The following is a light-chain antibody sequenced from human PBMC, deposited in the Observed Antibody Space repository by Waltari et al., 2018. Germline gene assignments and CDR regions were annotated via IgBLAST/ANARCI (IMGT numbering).Light chain of an antibody. V-gene: IGKV3-11*01. CDR1: QSVRNY. CDR3: QQRNSWPLT. J-gene: IGKJ4*01. CDR2: DAS. Sequence: EIVLTQSQSTLSLSPAARATLSCRASQSVRNYLAWYQQKPGQAPRLLIYDASDRATGIAARFSGSGSGTDFTLTISSLEPEDFAVYYCQQRNSWPLTFGGGTKVEIK.